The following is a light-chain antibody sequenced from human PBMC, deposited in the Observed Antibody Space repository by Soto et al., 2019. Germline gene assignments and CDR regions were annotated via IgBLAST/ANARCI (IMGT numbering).Light chain of an antibody. CDR3: AAWDDSLSAYV. CDR2: RNN. V-gene: IGLV1-47*01. J-gene: IGLJ1*01. Sequence: QSVLTQPPSASGTPGQRVTISCSGSSSNIGGNTVNWYRQVPGTAPKLLIYRNNQRPSGVPDRFSGSKSGTSASLAISGLRSADEADYYCAAWDDSLSAYVFGTGTKVTVL. CDR1: SSNIGGNT.